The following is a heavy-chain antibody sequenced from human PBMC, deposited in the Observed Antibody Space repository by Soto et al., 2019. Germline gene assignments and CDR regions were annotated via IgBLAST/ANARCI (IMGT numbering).Heavy chain of an antibody. CDR3: AKRGMTTINRDY. Sequence: GGSLRLSCAASGFSFSRYWMSWVRQAPGKGLEWVANIRRDGGETYYVDSVKGRFTISRDNTKNILYLQMTSLRAEDTALYYCAKRGMTTINRDYWGQGTQVTVSS. CDR1: GFSFSRYW. CDR2: IRRDGGET. D-gene: IGHD5-12*01. V-gene: IGHV3-7*03. J-gene: IGHJ4*02.